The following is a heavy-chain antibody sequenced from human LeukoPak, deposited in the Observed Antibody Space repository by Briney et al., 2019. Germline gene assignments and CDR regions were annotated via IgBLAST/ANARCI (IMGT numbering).Heavy chain of an antibody. CDR3: AKDPGRYCSGGSCYSDY. Sequence: PGGSLRPSCAASGFTFSSYAMSWVRQAPGKGLEWVSAISSSGGSTYYADSVKGRFTISRDNSKNTLCLQMNSLRAEDTAVYYCAKDPGRYCSGGSCYSDYWGQGTLVTVSS. V-gene: IGHV3-23*01. J-gene: IGHJ4*02. CDR2: ISSSGGST. D-gene: IGHD2-15*01. CDR1: GFTFSSYA.